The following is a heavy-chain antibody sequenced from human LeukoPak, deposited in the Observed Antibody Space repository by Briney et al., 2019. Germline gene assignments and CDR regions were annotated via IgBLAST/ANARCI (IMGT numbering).Heavy chain of an antibody. CDR2: LYGNGTT. J-gene: IGHJ3*02. Sequence: PSETLSLTCAVSGASISDYYWSWIRQPPGKGPEGIGYLYGNGTTFYNPSLKSRVTMSVDTSRNRFSLNLRSVTAADTAVYYSARTLCSRTSCYDGRGNAFDIWGQGTRVTVSA. CDR3: ARTLCSRTSCYDGRGNAFDI. CDR1: GASISDYY. D-gene: IGHD2-2*01. V-gene: IGHV4-4*09.